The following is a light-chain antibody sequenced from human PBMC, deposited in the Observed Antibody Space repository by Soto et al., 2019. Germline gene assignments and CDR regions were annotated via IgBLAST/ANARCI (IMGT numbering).Light chain of an antibody. J-gene: IGKJ5*01. CDR3: PQYGSSPIT. Sequence: EIVLTQSPATLSLSPGERATLSCRASQSVSSYLAWYQQKPGQAPRLLIYVASSRATGIPDRFSGSGSGTDFTLTISRLEPEDFAVYYCPQYGSSPITFGQGTRLEIK. V-gene: IGKV3-20*01. CDR1: QSVSSY. CDR2: VAS.